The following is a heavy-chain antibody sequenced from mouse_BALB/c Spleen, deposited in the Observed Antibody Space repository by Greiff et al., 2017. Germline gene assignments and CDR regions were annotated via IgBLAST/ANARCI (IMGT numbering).Heavy chain of an antibody. CDR1: GFNIKDTY. Sequence: EVQLQQSGAELVKPGASVKLSCTASGFNIKDTYMHWVKQRPEQGLEWIGRIDPANGNTKYDPKFQGKATITADTSSNTAYLQLSSLTSEDTAVYYCASRYDDAMDYWSQGTSVTVSS. CDR3: ASRYDDAMDY. J-gene: IGHJ4*01. D-gene: IGHD2-14*01. V-gene: IGHV14-3*02. CDR2: IDPANGNT.